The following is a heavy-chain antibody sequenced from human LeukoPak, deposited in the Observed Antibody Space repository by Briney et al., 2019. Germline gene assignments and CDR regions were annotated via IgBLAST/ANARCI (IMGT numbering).Heavy chain of an antibody. Sequence: PGGSLRLSCVASGFTVSSNYMSWVRQAPGKGLEWVSILYSGGNAYYADSVKGRFTISRDNSKNTLYLQMNSLIVEDTAVYYCTRDTGLVVTGTWGQGTLVTVSS. CDR2: LYSGGNA. D-gene: IGHD3-22*01. V-gene: IGHV3-53*01. CDR1: GFTVSSNY. J-gene: IGHJ5*02. CDR3: TRDTGLVVTGT.